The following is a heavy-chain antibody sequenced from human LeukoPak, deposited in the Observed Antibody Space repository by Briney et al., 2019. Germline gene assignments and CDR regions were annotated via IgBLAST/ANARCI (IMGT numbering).Heavy chain of an antibody. Sequence: GGSPRLSCAASGFTFSNYAMSWVRQAPGKGLEWVSVISGSGGRTYYADSVKGRFTISRDNSRNTVYLQMTSLRAEDTAVYYCAKGGGTGYSSSWYSNWGQGTLVTVSS. CDR3: AKGGGTGYSSSWYSN. V-gene: IGHV3-23*01. CDR1: GFTFSNYA. D-gene: IGHD6-13*01. CDR2: ISGSGGRT. J-gene: IGHJ4*02.